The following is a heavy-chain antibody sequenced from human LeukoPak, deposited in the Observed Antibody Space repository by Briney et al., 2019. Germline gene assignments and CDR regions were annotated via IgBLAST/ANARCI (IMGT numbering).Heavy chain of an antibody. D-gene: IGHD3-3*01. Sequence: PSETLSLTCTVSGGSISSYYWSWIRQPPGKGLEWIGYIYYSGSTNYNPSLKSRVTISVDTSKNQFSLKLSSVTAADTAVYYCAKITVFHSNSWYYGYWGQGTLVTVSS. J-gene: IGHJ4*02. CDR2: IYYSGST. CDR1: GGSISSYY. V-gene: IGHV4-59*01. CDR3: AKITVFHSNSWYYGY.